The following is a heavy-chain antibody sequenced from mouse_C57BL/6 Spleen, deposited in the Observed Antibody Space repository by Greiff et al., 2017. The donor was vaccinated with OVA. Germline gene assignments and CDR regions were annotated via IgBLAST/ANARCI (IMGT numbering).Heavy chain of an antibody. D-gene: IGHD1-1*01. Sequence: QVQLQQPGAELVRPGTSVKLSCKASGYTFTSYWMHWVKQRPGQGLEWIGVIDPSDSYTNYNQKFKGKATLTVDTSSSTAYMQLSSLTSEDSAVYYCARSGGDYYGSSYAMDYWGQGTSVTVS. CDR3: ARSGGDYYGSSYAMDY. V-gene: IGHV1-59*01. CDR2: IDPSDSYT. J-gene: IGHJ4*01. CDR1: GYTFTSYW.